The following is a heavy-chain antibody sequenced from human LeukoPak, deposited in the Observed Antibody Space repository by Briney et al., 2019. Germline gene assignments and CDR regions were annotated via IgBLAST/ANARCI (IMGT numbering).Heavy chain of an antibody. CDR2: IHASDIT. D-gene: IGHD3-10*01. CDR1: GASISSGAYY. Sequence: PSETLSLTCTVSGASISSGAYYWNWIRQTAGKGLEWIGRIHASDITNYNPSLKSRVTISVDTSKNQFSLKLSSVTAADTAVYYCARGPGSGSYYSDYWGQGTLVTVSS. J-gene: IGHJ4*02. CDR3: ARGPGSGSYYSDY. V-gene: IGHV4-61*02.